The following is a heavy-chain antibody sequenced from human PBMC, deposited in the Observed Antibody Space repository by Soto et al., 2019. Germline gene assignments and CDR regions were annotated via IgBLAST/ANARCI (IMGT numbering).Heavy chain of an antibody. D-gene: IGHD6-13*01. CDR2: INPNSGGT. CDR3: ARVVAAAGTNYYYGMDV. J-gene: IGHJ6*02. CDR1: GYTFTGYY. V-gene: IGHV1-2*04. Sequence: ASVKVSCKASGYTFTGYYMHWVRQAPGQGLEWMGWINPNSGGTNYAQKFQGWVTMTRDTSISTAYMELSRLRSDDTAVYYCARVVAAAGTNYYYGMDVWGQGTTVTVSS.